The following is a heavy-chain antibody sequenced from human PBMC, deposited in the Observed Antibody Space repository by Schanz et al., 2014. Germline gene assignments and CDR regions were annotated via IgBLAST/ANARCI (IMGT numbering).Heavy chain of an antibody. CDR2: ISSGGGST. CDR1: GFTFSSYS. D-gene: IGHD1-1*01. V-gene: IGHV3-48*01. J-gene: IGHJ5*02. CDR3: ARGRVLES. Sequence: EVQLVESGGGLVQPGGSLRLSCTASGFTFSSYSMNWVRQAPGKGLEWVSSISSGGGSTYYADSVKGRFTTSRDNAKNSVFLQMNSLRAEDTAVYYCARGRVLESWGQGTLVTVSS.